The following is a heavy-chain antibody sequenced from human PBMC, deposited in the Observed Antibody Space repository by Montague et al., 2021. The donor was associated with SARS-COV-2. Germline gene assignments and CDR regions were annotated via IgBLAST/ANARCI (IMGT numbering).Heavy chain of an antibody. Sequence: SLRLSCAASGFTFGDYAMHWVRQAPGKGPEWVSGITWDSGTIDYADSVKDRFTISRDNAKNSLYLQMNSLRVEDTALYYCAKDFDYYDSSGYFDYWGQGTLVTVSS. D-gene: IGHD3-22*01. J-gene: IGHJ4*02. CDR3: AKDFDYYDSSGYFDY. CDR1: GFTFGDYA. CDR2: ITWDSGTI. V-gene: IGHV3-9*01.